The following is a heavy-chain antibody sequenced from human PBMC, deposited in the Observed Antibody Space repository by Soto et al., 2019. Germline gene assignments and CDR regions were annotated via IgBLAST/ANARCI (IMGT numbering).Heavy chain of an antibody. V-gene: IGHV3-30-3*01. J-gene: IGHJ3*02. Sequence: GGSLILSCAASGFTFSSYAMHGVRQAPGKGLEWVAVISYDGSNKYYADSVKGRFTISRDNSKNTLYLQMNSLRAEDTAVYYCAAVAVAGHDAFDIWGQGTMVTVSS. CDR2: ISYDGSNK. D-gene: IGHD6-13*01. CDR3: AAVAVAGHDAFDI. CDR1: GFTFSSYA.